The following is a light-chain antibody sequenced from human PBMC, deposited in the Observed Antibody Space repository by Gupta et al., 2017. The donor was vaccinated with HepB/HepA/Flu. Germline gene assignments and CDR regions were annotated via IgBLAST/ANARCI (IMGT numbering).Light chain of an antibody. Sequence: EIVLTPSPATLSLSPGERATLSCRASQSVTNNLAWYQLKPGQAPRLLIYDASIRATGIPARFSGSGSGTDFTLTITTLEPEDSAVYFCQQRTNWPPLVTFGGGTRVEIK. CDR2: DAS. J-gene: IGKJ4*01. V-gene: IGKV3-11*01. CDR3: QQRTNWPPLVT. CDR1: QSVTNN.